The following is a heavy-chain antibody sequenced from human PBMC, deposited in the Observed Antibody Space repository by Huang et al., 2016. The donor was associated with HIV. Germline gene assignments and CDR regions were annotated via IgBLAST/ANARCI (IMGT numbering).Heavy chain of an antibody. V-gene: IGHV1-69*01. D-gene: IGHD3-22*01. CDR2: IIPTLGTA. J-gene: IGHJ4*02. CDR1: GGSFRNFA. Sequence: QVQLVQSGAEVKKPGSSVKVSCKASGGSFRNFAIGWVRQAPGQGLGWMGGIIPTLGTANYAQKFQGRGTIIADESTSTAYMELSSLRSEDTALYYCATVDYYDTSGPQRGYFDNWGQGTLVTVSS. CDR3: ATVDYYDTSGPQRGYFDN.